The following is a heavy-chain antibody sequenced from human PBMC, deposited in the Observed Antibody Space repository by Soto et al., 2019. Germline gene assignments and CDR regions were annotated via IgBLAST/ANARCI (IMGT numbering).Heavy chain of an antibody. Sequence: GASVKVSCKASGYTFTGYYMHWVRQAPGQGLEWMGWINPNSGGTNYAQKFQGWVTMTRDTSISTAYMELSRLRSDDTAVYYCARDGRYCSSSSCPRGNNWFDPWGQGTLVTVSS. CDR1: GYTFTGYY. D-gene: IGHD2-2*01. J-gene: IGHJ5*02. CDR3: ARDGRYCSSSSCPRGNNWFDP. CDR2: INPNSGGT. V-gene: IGHV1-2*04.